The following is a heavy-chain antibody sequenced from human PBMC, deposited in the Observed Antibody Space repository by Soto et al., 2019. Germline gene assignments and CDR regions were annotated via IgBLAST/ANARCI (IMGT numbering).Heavy chain of an antibody. CDR2: IHTGGDT. CDR3: ARGVNDDS. Sequence: PGGSLRLSCAASGFSVGGNHLTWGRQAPGKGLERVAVIHTGGDTYYADSVQGRFTISRDNSKNTVYLQINSLRVGDTAMYFCARGVNDDSWGQGTLVTVSS. CDR1: GFSVGGNH. V-gene: IGHV3-53*01. D-gene: IGHD2-8*01. J-gene: IGHJ4*02.